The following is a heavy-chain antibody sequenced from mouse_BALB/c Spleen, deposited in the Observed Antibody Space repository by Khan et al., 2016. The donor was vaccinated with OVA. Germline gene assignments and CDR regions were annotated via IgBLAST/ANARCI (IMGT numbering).Heavy chain of an antibody. CDR2: ISSSGST. Sequence: EVQLQVSGPGLVKPSQSLFLTCTVTGYSITSDYAWNWIRQFPGNKLEWMGYISSSGSTNYNPALKSRISITRDTSKNQFVLQLNSVTTEDTATYYCARDGSRYNYAMDYWGQGTSVTVSS. D-gene: IGHD2-3*01. V-gene: IGHV3-2*02. CDR3: ARDGSRYNYAMDY. J-gene: IGHJ4*01. CDR1: GYSITSDYA.